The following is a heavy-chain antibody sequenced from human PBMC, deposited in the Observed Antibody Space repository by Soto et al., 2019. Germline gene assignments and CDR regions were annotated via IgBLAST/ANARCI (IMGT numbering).Heavy chain of an antibody. D-gene: IGHD6-13*01. Sequence: SETLSLTCAVYGGSFSGYYWSWIRQPPGKGLEWIGEINHSGSTNYNPSLKSRVTISVDTSKNQFSLKLSSVTAADTAVYYCARRRQQLATNYYYYYYGMDVWRQGTTVTVSS. CDR1: GGSFSGYY. CDR2: INHSGST. J-gene: IGHJ6*02. CDR3: ARRRQQLATNYYYYYYGMDV. V-gene: IGHV4-34*01.